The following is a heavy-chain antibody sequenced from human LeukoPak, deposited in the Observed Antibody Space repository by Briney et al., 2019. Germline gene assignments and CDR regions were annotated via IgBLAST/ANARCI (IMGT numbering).Heavy chain of an antibody. Sequence: GASVNVSCKASGYTFTSYDINWVRQATGQGLEWMGWMNPNSGNTGYAQKFQGRVTITRNTSISTAYMELSSLRSEDTAVYYCARGPHYYDSSGYYLNYWGQGTLVTVSS. J-gene: IGHJ4*02. CDR1: GYTFTSYD. V-gene: IGHV1-8*03. CDR2: MNPNSGNT. D-gene: IGHD3-22*01. CDR3: ARGPHYYDSSGYYLNY.